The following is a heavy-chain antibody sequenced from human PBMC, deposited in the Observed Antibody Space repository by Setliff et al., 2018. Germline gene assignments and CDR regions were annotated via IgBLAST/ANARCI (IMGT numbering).Heavy chain of an antibody. CDR1: GGSISSGSDY. Sequence: KTSETLSLTCTVSGGSISSGSDYWAWIRQPPGKGLEWLGTVYHSGGTYYNPSLKSRVTMSVDTSRNQLSLKLASVTAADTAVYYCARRDSTGYYGYSFDFWGQGTLVTVSS. J-gene: IGHJ4*02. V-gene: IGHV4-39*01. CDR2: VYHSGGT. D-gene: IGHD3-22*01. CDR3: ARRDSTGYYGYSFDF.